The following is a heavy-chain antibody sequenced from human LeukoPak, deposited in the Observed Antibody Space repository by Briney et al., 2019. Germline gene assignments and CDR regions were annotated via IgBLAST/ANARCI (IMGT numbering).Heavy chain of an antibody. D-gene: IGHD1-7*01. J-gene: IGHJ6*02. CDR2: IYHSGST. CDR1: GDSISSGGYS. Sequence: SQTLSLTCAVSGDSISSGGYSWSWIRQPPGKGLEWIGYIYHSGSTYYNPSLKSRVTISVDRSKNQFSLKLSSVTAADTAMYYCARDNWNYGSSMDVWGQGTTVTVSS. CDR3: ARDNWNYGSSMDV. V-gene: IGHV4-30-2*01.